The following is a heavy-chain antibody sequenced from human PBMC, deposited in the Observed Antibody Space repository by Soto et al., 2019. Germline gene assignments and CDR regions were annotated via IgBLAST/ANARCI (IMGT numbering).Heavy chain of an antibody. CDR2: NCAYNAHT. V-gene: IGHV1-18*04. J-gene: IGHJ4*02. Sequence: ASAKVSCKASGYTFTCYGISWVRQAPGQGLEWMGWNCAYNAHTMYAQKLQGRVTMTTDTSTSTAYMELRCLRSDDTAVYYCASPGSYESGGYYKPFDYWGQGTLVTVSS. CDR1: GYTFTCYG. CDR3: ASPGSYESGGYYKPFDY. D-gene: IGHD3-22*01.